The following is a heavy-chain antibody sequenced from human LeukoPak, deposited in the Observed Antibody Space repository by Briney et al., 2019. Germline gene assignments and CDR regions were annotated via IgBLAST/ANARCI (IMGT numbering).Heavy chain of an antibody. Sequence: GASVKVSCKASGYTFTSYDINWVRQATGQGLEWMGWMNPNSGNTGYAQMFQGRVTMTRNTSISTAYMELSSLRSEDTAVYYCARGPILRYFDWLLYRKSRENWFDPWGQGTLVTVSS. V-gene: IGHV1-8*01. CDR1: GYTFTSYD. J-gene: IGHJ5*02. CDR3: ARGPILRYFDWLLYRKSRENWFDP. D-gene: IGHD3-9*01. CDR2: MNPNSGNT.